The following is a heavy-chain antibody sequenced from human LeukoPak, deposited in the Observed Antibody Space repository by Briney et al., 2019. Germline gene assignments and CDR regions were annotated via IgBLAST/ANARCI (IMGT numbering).Heavy chain of an antibody. CDR1: GGSISSGSYY. J-gene: IGHJ5*02. Sequence: PSETLSLTCTVSGGSISSGSYYWSWIRQPAGKGLEWIGRIYTSGSTNYNPSLKSRVTISVDTSKSQFSLKLSSVTAADTAVYYCARERIYCSSTSCYKATWFDPWGQGTLVTVSS. V-gene: IGHV4-61*02. CDR2: IYTSGST. D-gene: IGHD2-2*02. CDR3: ARERIYCSSTSCYKATWFDP.